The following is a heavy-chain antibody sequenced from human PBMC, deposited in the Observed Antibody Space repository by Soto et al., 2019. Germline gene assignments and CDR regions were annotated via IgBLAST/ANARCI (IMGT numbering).Heavy chain of an antibody. J-gene: IGHJ6*03. D-gene: IGHD6-6*01. CDR1: GYTFTSYY. CDR3: ARVTGSIAPRHYYYYDMDV. Sequence: QVQLVQSGAEVKKPGASVKVSCKASGYTFTSYYMHWVRQAPGQGLEWMGIINPSGGSTSYAQKFQGRVTMTRDTSTSTVYMELSSLRSEDTAVYYCARVTGSIAPRHYYYYDMDVWGKGTTVTVSS. CDR2: INPSGGST. V-gene: IGHV1-46*03.